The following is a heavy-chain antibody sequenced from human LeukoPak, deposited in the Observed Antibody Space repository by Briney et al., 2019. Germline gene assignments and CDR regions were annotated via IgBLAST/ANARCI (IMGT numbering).Heavy chain of an antibody. CDR1: GFTFSSNA. J-gene: IGHJ4*02. D-gene: IGHD6-19*01. CDR2: ISSGGSSI. Sequence: GGSLRLSCAASGFTFSSNAMSWVRQAPGKGLEWVSYISSGGSSIYYADSVKGRFTISRDNAKSSLYMEMNSLRAEDTAVYYCARGDWYSFDHWGQGTLVTVSS. CDR3: ARGDWYSFDH. V-gene: IGHV3-48*04.